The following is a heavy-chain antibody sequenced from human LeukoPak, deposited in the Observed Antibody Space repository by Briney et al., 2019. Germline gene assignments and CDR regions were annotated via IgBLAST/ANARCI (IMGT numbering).Heavy chain of an antibody. J-gene: IGHJ6*02. V-gene: IGHV4-39*01. CDR3: VRHRLQSGSRSHYGMDV. CDR2: IYYSGST. D-gene: IGHD1-26*01. Sequence: PSETLSLTCTVSGGSISSSSYYWGWIRQPPGKGLEWIGSIYYSGSTYYNPSLKSRVTISVDTSKNQFSLKLSSVTAADTAVYYCVRHRLQSGSRSHYGMDVWGQGTTVTVSS. CDR1: GGSISSSSYY.